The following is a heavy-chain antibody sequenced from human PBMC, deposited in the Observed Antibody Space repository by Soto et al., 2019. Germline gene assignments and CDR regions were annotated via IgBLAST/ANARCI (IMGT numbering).Heavy chain of an antibody. D-gene: IGHD6-6*01. CDR2: ISGSGGST. Sequence: GGSLRLSCAASGFTFSSYAMSWVRQAPGKGLEWVSAISGSGGSTYYADSVKGRFTISRDNSKNTLYLQMNSLRAEDTAVYYCAKDCLASEYSSSLDAFDIWGQGTMVTVSS. V-gene: IGHV3-23*01. CDR3: AKDCLASEYSSSLDAFDI. J-gene: IGHJ3*02. CDR1: GFTFSSYA.